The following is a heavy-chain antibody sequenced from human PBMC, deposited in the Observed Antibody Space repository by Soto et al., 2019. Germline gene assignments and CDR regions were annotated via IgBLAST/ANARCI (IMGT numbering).Heavy chain of an antibody. CDR1: GYIFTNYY. V-gene: IGHV1-46*01. CDR2: INPSGGST. J-gene: IGHJ4*02. Sequence: QVQLVQSGAEVKNPGASVKLSCNASGYIFTNYYIHWVRQAPGQGLEWMAIINPSGGSTNYAQKFQGRVTLARDTFTNTVYMELSSLRSEDTAIYYCARDLTSGDYWGQGTLVTVSS. D-gene: IGHD7-27*01. CDR3: ARDLTSGDY.